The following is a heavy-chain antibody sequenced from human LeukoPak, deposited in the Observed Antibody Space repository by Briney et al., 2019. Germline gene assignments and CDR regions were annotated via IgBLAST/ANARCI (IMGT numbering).Heavy chain of an antibody. CDR1: GFTFSTST. CDR2: ISSSNDYI. V-gene: IGHV3-21*01. CDR3: VRIPNSAGFPNWFDP. J-gene: IGHJ5*02. Sequence: GGSLRLSCAASGFTFSTSTMNWVRQAPGKGLEWVSSISSSNDYIYYADSVKGRFTISRDNAKNSLYLQMNGLRAEDTAVYYCVRIPNSAGFPNWFDPWGQGTLVTVSS. D-gene: IGHD6-19*01.